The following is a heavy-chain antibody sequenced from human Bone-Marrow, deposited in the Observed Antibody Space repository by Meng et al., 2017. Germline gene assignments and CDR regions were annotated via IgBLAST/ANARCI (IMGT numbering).Heavy chain of an antibody. V-gene: IGHV1-18*01. Sequence: VQSGAEGKTPWAAWKGACKASGYTFISYGISWVRQAPGQGLELMGWISAYNGNTNYAQKLQGRVTMTTDTSTSTAYMELRSLRSDDTAVYYCVKEWELGSFDYWGQGTLVTVSS. J-gene: IGHJ4*02. CDR2: ISAYNGNT. D-gene: IGHD1-26*01. CDR1: GYTFISYG. CDR3: VKEWELGSFDY.